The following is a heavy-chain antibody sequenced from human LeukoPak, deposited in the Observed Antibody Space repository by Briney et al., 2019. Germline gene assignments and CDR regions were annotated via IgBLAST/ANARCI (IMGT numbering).Heavy chain of an antibody. Sequence: GGSLRVSCAASGFTFSSYSMNWVRHAPGKGLEWVSSIGTSSSHIYYADSVKGRFTISRDNAKKSLYLQMNSLRAEDTAVYYRARDRVTMVRGVIKSRYYYYMDVWGKGTTVTVSS. CDR1: GFTFSSYS. D-gene: IGHD3-10*01. CDR3: ARDRVTMVRGVIKSRYYYYMDV. V-gene: IGHV3-21*01. CDR2: IGTSSSHI. J-gene: IGHJ6*03.